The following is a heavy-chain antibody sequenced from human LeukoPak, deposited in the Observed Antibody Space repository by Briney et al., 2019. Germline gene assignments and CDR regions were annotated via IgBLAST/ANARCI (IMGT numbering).Heavy chain of an antibody. CDR2: IIPIFGTA. Sequence: ASVKVSCKASGGTFSSYAISWVRQAPGQGLEWMGGIIPIFGTANYAQKFQGRVTITADESTSTAYMELSSLRSEDTAVYYCARGRGSSSRYNYWGQGTLVTVSS. CDR1: GGTFSSYA. CDR3: ARGRGSSSRYNY. V-gene: IGHV1-69*13. D-gene: IGHD6-13*01. J-gene: IGHJ4*02.